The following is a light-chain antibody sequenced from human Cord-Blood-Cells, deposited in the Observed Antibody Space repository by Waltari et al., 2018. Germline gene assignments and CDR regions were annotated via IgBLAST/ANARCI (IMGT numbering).Light chain of an antibody. CDR1: QSVSSSY. J-gene: IGKJ5*01. CDR2: GAS. Sequence: EIVLTQSPGTASLSPGARATLSCRASQSVSSSYLAWYQQKPGQAPRLLIYGASSRATGIPDRFSGSGSGTDFTLTISRLEPEDFAVYYCQQYGSSPPTFGQGTRLEIK. V-gene: IGKV3-20*01. CDR3: QQYGSSPPT.